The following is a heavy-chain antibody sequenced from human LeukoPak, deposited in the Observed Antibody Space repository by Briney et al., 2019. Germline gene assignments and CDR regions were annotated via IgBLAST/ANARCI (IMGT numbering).Heavy chain of an antibody. V-gene: IGHV5-51*01. CDR1: GYSFTSYW. Sequence: GESLKISCKGSGYSFTSYWIAWVRQMPGKGLEWMGIIYPADSDARYSPSFQGQVTISADKSISAAYLQWSSLKASDTAMYYCARGKTSSSDAFEIWGQGTLVTVSS. CDR3: ARGKTSSSDAFEI. CDR2: IYPADSDA. J-gene: IGHJ3*02.